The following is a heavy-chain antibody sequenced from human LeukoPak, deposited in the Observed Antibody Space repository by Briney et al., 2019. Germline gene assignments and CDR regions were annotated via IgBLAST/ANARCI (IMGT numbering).Heavy chain of an antibody. D-gene: IGHD5-12*01. CDR3: ARIPGRLRADYYYYYMDV. V-gene: IGHV1-69*06. J-gene: IGHJ6*03. Sequence: ASVKVSCKASGDTFSNSAFSWVRQAPGQGLEWMGGIIPIFGTANYAQKFQGRVTITADKSTSTAYMELRSLRSDDTAVYYCARIPGRLRADYYYYYMDVWGKGTTVTVFS. CDR1: GDTFSNSA. CDR2: IIPIFGTA.